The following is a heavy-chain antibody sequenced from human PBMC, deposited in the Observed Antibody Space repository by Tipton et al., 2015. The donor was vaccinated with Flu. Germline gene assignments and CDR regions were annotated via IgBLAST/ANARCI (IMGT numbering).Heavy chain of an antibody. CDR1: GYSISSGYY. Sequence: TLSLTCAVSGYSISSGYYWGWIRQPPGKGLEWIGSIYHSGSTYYNPSLKGRVTISVDTSKNQFSLKLSSVTAADTAVYYCASGQWLVLSGYWGQGTLVTVSS. J-gene: IGHJ4*02. V-gene: IGHV4-38-2*01. CDR3: ASGQWLVLSGY. CDR2: IYHSGST. D-gene: IGHD6-19*01.